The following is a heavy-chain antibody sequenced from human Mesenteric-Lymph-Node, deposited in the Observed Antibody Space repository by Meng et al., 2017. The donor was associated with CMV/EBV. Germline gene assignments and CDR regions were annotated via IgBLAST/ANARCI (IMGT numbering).Heavy chain of an antibody. D-gene: IGHD2-2*01. Sequence: SGYPFSNYDINWVRQATGQGLEWMGWMNPNSGNTGYAQKFQGRVTMTRNTSISTAYMELSSLRSEDTAVYYCASGPYCSSASCHDYWGQGTLVTVSS. CDR1: GYPFSNYD. J-gene: IGHJ4*02. CDR3: ASGPYCSSASCHDY. V-gene: IGHV1-8*01. CDR2: MNPNSGNT.